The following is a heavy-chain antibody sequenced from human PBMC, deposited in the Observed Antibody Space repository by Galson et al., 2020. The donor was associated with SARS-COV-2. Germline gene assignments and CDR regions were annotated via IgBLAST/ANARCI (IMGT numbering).Heavy chain of an antibody. CDR2: ISNSGRS. D-gene: IGHD2-2*01. J-gene: IGHJ4*02. Sequence: ETSETLSLTCTVSGGSVRSDDDYWSWIRQPPGKGLEWIGYISNSGRSYYNPSLKSRVSISVDTSKNQFSLKLSSVTAAAPAVYFCARAYCTTSCYAYDSWGQGTQVTVSS. V-gene: IGHV4-30-4*01. CDR1: GGSVRSDDDY. CDR3: ARAYCTTSCYAYDS.